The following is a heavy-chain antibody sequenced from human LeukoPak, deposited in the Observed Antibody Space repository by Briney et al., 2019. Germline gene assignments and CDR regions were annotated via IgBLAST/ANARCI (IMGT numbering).Heavy chain of an antibody. D-gene: IGHD6-19*01. V-gene: IGHV3-23*01. CDR3: AKRGPAGAGKSPDYFDY. CDR2: ITGSGDNT. CDR1: GFTFSSYV. J-gene: IGHJ4*02. Sequence: GGSLRLSCAASGFTFSSYVMSWVRQAPGKGLEWVSAITGSGDNTYYPDSVKRRFIISRDNSKNTLYLQITSLRAEDTAVYYCAKRGPAGAGKSPDYFDYWGQGTLVTVSS.